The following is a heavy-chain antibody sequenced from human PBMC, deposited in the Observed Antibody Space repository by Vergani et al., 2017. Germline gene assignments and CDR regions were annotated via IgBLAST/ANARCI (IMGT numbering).Heavy chain of an antibody. CDR1: GFTFSSYW. J-gene: IGHJ4*01. V-gene: IGHV3-7*01. D-gene: IGHD2/OR15-2a*01. Sequence: EVQLVESGGGLVQPGGSLRLSCAASGFTFSSYWMFWVRQAPGRGLEWVASIESDGSQKDYVDSVKGRFTISRDNAKNSVYLQMSSLRAEDTAVYYCVKEKIDLGSYFFDSWGHGILVTVSS. CDR3: VKEKIDLGSYFFDS. CDR2: IESDGSQK.